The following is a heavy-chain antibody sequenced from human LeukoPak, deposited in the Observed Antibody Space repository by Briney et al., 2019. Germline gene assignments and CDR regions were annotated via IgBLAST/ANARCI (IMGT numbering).Heavy chain of an antibody. Sequence: TASETLSLTCTVSGGSISSYYWSWIRRPAGKGLEWVGRISTSGSTNYNPSLKSRVTMSVDTSKNRFSLRLTSVTAADTAVYYCARISVTGIDSWGQGTLVTVSS. CDR1: GGSISSYY. V-gene: IGHV4-4*07. J-gene: IGHJ4*02. CDR3: ARISVTGIDS. D-gene: IGHD2-21*02. CDR2: ISTSGST.